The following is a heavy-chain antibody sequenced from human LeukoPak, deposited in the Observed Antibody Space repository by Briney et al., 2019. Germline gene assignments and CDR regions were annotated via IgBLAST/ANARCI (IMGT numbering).Heavy chain of an antibody. CDR2: INWNGGST. CDR3: ARVTYDSSGSDAFDI. J-gene: IGHJ3*02. Sequence: GGSLRLSCAASGFTFDDYGMSWVRQAPGKGLEWVSGINWNGGSTGYADSVKGRFTISRDNAKNSLYLQMNSLRAEDTALYYCARVTYDSSGSDAFDIWGQGTMVTVSP. CDR1: GFTFDDYG. D-gene: IGHD3-22*01. V-gene: IGHV3-20*04.